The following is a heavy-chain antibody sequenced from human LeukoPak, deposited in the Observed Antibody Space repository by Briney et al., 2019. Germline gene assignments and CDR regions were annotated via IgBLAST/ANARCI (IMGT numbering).Heavy chain of an antibody. J-gene: IGHJ4*02. CDR2: INKDGSEI. V-gene: IGHV3-7*01. CDR1: GFTFNTYW. CDR3: ARDKVTY. Sequence: PGGSLRLSCAASGFTFNTYWMAWVRRAPGKGLEWVANINKDGSEIYYVDSVKGRFTISRDNAKSSLSLQMNSLRVEDTSVYYCARDKVTYWGQGILVTVSS.